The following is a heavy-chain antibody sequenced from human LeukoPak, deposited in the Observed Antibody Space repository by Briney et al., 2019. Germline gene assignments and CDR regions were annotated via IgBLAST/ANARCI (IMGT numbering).Heavy chain of an antibody. CDR3: ARAPRALRYFDWSPGPFDY. J-gene: IGHJ4*02. V-gene: IGHV4-30-4*01. D-gene: IGHD3-9*01. CDR1: GGSTSSGDYY. CDR2: IYYSGST. Sequence: ASQTLSLTCTVSGGSTSSGDYYWSWIRQPPGKGLEWIGYIYYSGSTYYNPSLKSRVTISVDTSKNQFSLKLSSVTAADTAVYYCARAPRALRYFDWSPGPFDYWGQGTLVTVSS.